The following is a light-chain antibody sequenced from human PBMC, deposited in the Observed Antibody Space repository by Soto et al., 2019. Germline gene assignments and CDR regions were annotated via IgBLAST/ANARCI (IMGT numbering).Light chain of an antibody. CDR1: QTISTF. CDR3: QQSYATPYT. CDR2: AAS. J-gene: IGKJ2*01. Sequence: DIQGTQSPSSLSAYLGDRVTITCRASQTISTFLNWYQHKPGTAHKLLIYAASSLQIGVPSRFSGSGSGTDFTLTINRLQTEDIATFYCQQSYATPYTFGHGTKVE. V-gene: IGKV1-39*01.